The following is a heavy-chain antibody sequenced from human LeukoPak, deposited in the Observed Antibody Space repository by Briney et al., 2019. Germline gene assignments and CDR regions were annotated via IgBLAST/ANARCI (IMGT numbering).Heavy chain of an antibody. Sequence: GGPLRHSCVASWFNFTNAWLSWLRQAPAKALEGVACIRVKTYGAPTDYTAPVKGRFTISRDDSKNTLYLQMNSLKVEDTAVYYCTTDLAGYFTGGSCYTGLYNCFDPWGQGTLVTVSS. CDR3: TTDLAGYFTGGSCYTGLYNCFDP. D-gene: IGHD2-15*01. J-gene: IGHJ5*02. V-gene: IGHV3-15*01. CDR1: WFNFTNAW. CDR2: IRVKTYGAPT.